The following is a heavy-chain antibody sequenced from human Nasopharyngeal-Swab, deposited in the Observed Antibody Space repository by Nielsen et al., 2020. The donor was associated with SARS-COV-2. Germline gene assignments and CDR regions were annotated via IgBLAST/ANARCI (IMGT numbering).Heavy chain of an antibody. Sequence: SQTLSLTCALSGDRLSRNNAAWNSIRQSPSRGLEWLARTYYRSQWYSDYAVSVKSRITINPDTAKNQFSLQLNSVTPEDTAVYYCARDRGALNVWGQGTKVTVSS. CDR3: ARDRGALNV. V-gene: IGHV6-1*01. D-gene: IGHD3-10*01. CDR2: TYYRSQWYS. J-gene: IGHJ6*02. CDR1: GDRLSRNNAA.